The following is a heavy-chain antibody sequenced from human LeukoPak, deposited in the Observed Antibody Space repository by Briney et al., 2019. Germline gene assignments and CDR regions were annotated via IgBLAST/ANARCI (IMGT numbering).Heavy chain of an antibody. J-gene: IGHJ4*02. CDR1: GFTFNNIA. CDR3: ARFIAAPYYFDY. CDR2: ISDDGSNQ. D-gene: IGHD6-13*01. Sequence: GGSLRLSCAASGFTFNNIAMHWVRQAPGKGLEWLAVISDDGSNQYYAESVKGRFTISRDNSDNKQFLEMNSLRPEDTAVYYCARFIAAPYYFDYWGRGTLVTVSS. V-gene: IGHV3-30*04.